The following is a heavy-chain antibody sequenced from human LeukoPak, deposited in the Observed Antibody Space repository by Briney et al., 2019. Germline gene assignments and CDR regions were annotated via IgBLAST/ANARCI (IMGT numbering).Heavy chain of an antibody. Sequence: SETLSLTCTVSGGSISSSYYYWGWIRQPPGKGLEWIGYIYYSGSTYYNPSLKSRVTISVDTSKNQFSLKLSSVTAADTAVYYCARPSGYSYGYGIDYWGQGTLVTVSS. CDR2: IYYSGST. CDR1: GGSISSSYYY. V-gene: IGHV4-39*01. D-gene: IGHD5-18*01. J-gene: IGHJ4*02. CDR3: ARPSGYSYGYGIDY.